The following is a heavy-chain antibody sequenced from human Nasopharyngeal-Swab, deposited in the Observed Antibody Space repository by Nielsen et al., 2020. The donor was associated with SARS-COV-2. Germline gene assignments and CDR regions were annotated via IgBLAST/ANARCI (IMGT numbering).Heavy chain of an antibody. CDR2: ISGSGGST. CDR3: AKLDCSSTSCYTGGKTTYYYYGMDV. V-gene: IGHV3-23*01. CDR1: GFTFSSYA. J-gene: IGHJ6*02. Sequence: GGSLRLSCAASGFTFSSYAMSWVRQAPGKGLEWVSAISGSGGSTSYADSVKGRFTISRDNSKNTLYLQMNSLRAEDTAVYYCAKLDCSSTSCYTGGKTTYYYYGMDVWGQGTTVTVSS. D-gene: IGHD2-2*02.